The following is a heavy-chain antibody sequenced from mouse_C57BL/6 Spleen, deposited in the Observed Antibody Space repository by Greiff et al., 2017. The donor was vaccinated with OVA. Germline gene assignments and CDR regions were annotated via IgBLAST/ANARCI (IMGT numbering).Heavy chain of an antibody. CDR1: GFSLTSYG. CDR3: AKPGAGEDYAMDY. J-gene: IGHJ4*01. CDR2: IRGNGST. V-gene: IGHV2-3*01. Sequence: QVQLKESGPGLVAPSQCLSITCTVSGFSLTSYGVSWVRQPPGKGLEWLGVIRGNGSTNYHSALISRVSISKDNSKSQVFLKLNSLETDDTATYYCAKPGAGEDYAMDYWGQGTSGTVSS.